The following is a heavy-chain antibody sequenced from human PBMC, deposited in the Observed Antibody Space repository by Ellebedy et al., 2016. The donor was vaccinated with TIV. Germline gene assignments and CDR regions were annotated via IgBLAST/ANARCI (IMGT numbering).Heavy chain of an antibody. CDR2: IYAIGST. V-gene: IGHV4-4*07. CDR3: ATYFVGGGGRGY. CDR1: GGSISTYY. J-gene: IGHJ4*02. Sequence: SETLSLXXTASGGSISTYYWSWIRQLAGKGPEWIGRIYAIGSTNTYNPSLRSRVTMSVDTSKNQFSLKLSSVTAADTAVYYCATYFVGGGGRGYWGQGTLVTVSS. D-gene: IGHD2-21*01.